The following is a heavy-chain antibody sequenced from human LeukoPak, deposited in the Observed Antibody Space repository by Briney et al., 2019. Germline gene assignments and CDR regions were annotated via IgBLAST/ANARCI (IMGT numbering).Heavy chain of an antibody. V-gene: IGHV3-64*04. CDR2: ISSNGGST. Sequence: PGGSLRLSCSASGFTFSSYAMHWVRQAPGKGLEYVSAISSNGGSTYYADSVKGRFTISRDNAKNSLFLQMNSLRAEDTALYYCARDRGPYDSSGYYPYDAFDIWGQGTMVTVSS. D-gene: IGHD3-22*01. CDR3: ARDRGPYDSSGYYPYDAFDI. J-gene: IGHJ3*02. CDR1: GFTFSSYA.